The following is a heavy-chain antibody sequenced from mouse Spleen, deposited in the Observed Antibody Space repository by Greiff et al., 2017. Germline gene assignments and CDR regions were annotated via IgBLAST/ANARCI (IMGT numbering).Heavy chain of an antibody. CDR1: GFSFTSYG. J-gene: IGHJ4*01. V-gene: IGHV2-6-1*01. CDR3: ARQNYDAMDY. Sequence: VKLMESGPGLVAPSQSLSITCTISGFSFTSYGVHWVRQPPGKGLEWLVVIWSDGSTTYNSALKSRLSSSKDNSKSQVFLKMNSLQTDDTAMYYCARQNYDAMDYWGQGTSVTVSS. CDR2: IWSDGST.